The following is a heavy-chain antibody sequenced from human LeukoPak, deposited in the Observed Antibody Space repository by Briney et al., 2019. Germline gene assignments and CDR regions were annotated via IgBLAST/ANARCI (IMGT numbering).Heavy chain of an antibody. CDR1: GGSISSYY. CDR3: ARGVGKLGNLYYYYYYMDV. D-gene: IGHD7-27*01. J-gene: IGHJ6*03. CDR2: IYTSGST. Sequence: PSETLSLTCTVSGGSISSYYWSWIRQPPGKGLEWIGYIYTSGSTNYNPSLKSRVTISVDTSKNQFSLKLSSVTAADTAVYYCARGVGKLGNLYYYYYYMDVWGKGTTVTVSS. V-gene: IGHV4-4*09.